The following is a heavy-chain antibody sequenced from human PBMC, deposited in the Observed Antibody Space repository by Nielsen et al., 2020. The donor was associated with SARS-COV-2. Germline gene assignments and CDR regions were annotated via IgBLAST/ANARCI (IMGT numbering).Heavy chain of an antibody. CDR1: GDSVSSNSAA. V-gene: IGHV6-1*01. J-gene: IGHJ4*02. Sequence: SQTLSLTCAISGDSVSSNSAAWNWIRQSPSRGLEWLGRTYYRSKWYNDYAVSVKSRISINLDTSKNQFSLHLNSVTPEDTAVYYCVRVPSSGSAAPFDYWGQGTLVTVSS. D-gene: IGHD2-15*01. CDR3: VRVPSSGSAAPFDY. CDR2: TYYRSKWYN.